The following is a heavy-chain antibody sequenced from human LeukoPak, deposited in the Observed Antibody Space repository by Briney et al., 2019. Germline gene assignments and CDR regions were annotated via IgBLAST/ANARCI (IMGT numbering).Heavy chain of an antibody. D-gene: IGHD3-9*01. Sequence: PGGSLRLSCAASGLTFSSYDMHWVRQPTGKGLERVSAIGTAGDTYYSHSVKGRFTISRENAKNSLYLHMNSLSAGDTAVYFCARGHMLTGYYNFAWFDPWGQGTLVTVSS. CDR1: GLTFSSYD. V-gene: IGHV3-13*01. CDR2: IGTAGDT. CDR3: ARGHMLTGYYNFAWFDP. J-gene: IGHJ5*02.